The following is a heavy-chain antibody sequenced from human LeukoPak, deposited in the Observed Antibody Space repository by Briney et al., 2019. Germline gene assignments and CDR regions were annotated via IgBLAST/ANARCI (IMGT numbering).Heavy chain of an antibody. CDR1: GFTFSSYW. Sequence: GGSLRLSCAASGFTFSSYWMTWVRQAPGRGLEWVANIEEHGSQRYYVDSVRGRFTISRDNAKNSVYLQMNSLRAEDTAVYYCARVGRVVTPRYSDCWGQGTLVTVSS. D-gene: IGHD4-23*01. CDR2: IEEHGSQR. J-gene: IGHJ4*02. CDR3: ARVGRVVTPRYSDC. V-gene: IGHV3-7*01.